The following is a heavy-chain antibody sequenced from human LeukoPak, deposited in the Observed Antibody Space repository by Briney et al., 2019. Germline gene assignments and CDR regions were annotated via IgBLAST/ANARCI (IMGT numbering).Heavy chain of an antibody. J-gene: IGHJ6*03. V-gene: IGHV4-39*01. CDR2: IYHSGST. Sequence: PSETLSLTCTVSGGSISSSSYYWGWIRQPPGKGLEWIGSIYHSGSTYYNPSLNSRVTISVDTSKNQFSLKLRSVTAADTAVYYCARSLVVPAHYYYYYYMDVWGKGTMVTVSS. CDR3: ARSLVVPAHYYYYYYMDV. CDR1: GGSISSSSYY. D-gene: IGHD2-2*01.